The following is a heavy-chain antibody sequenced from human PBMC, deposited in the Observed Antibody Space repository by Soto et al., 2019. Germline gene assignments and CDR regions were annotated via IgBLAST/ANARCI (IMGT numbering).Heavy chain of an antibody. CDR1: GFTFSSYG. Sequence: QVQLVESGGGVVQPGRSLRLSCAASGFTFSSYGMHWVRQAPGKGLEWVAVIWYDGSNKYYADSVKGRFTISRDNSKNTLYLQMNSLRAEDTAVYYCARGWSDYYDSSGSHVDYWGQGTLVTVSS. CDR2: IWYDGSNK. V-gene: IGHV3-33*01. CDR3: ARGWSDYYDSSGSHVDY. D-gene: IGHD3-22*01. J-gene: IGHJ4*02.